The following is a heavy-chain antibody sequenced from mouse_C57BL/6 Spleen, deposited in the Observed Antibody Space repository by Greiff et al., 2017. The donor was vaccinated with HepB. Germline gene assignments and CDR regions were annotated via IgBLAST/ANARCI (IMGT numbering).Heavy chain of an antibody. CDR1: GYTFTSYW. CDR3: AGSRAMDY. V-gene: IGHV1-50*01. CDR2: IDPSDSYT. J-gene: IGHJ4*01. Sequence: QVQLQQPGAELVKPGASVKLSCKASGYTFTSYWMQWVKQRPGQGLEWIGEIDPSDSYTNYNQKFKGKATLTVDTSSSTAYMQLSSLTSEDSAVYYCAGSRAMDYWGQGTSVTVSS.